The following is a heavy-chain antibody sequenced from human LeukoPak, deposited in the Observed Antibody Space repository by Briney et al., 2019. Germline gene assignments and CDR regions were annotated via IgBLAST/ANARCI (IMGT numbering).Heavy chain of an antibody. V-gene: IGHV1-8*01. CDR3: ARAAGSSGYYYVSI. Sequence: GASVKVSCKASGYTFSSYDINWVRQATGQGLEWMGRMNPNSGNTGYAQKFQGRVTMTRNTSISTAYMELSSLTSEDTAVYYCARAAGSSGYYYVSIWGQGTLVTVST. CDR1: GYTFSSYD. CDR2: MNPNSGNT. J-gene: IGHJ4*02. D-gene: IGHD3-22*01.